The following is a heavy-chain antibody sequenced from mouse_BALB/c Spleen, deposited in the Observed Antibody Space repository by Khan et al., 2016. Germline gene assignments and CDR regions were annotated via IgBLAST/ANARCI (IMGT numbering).Heavy chain of an antibody. Sequence: QVQLQQSGAELVRPGSSVKISCKASDYAFSGYWMNWVKQRPGQGLEWIGQIYPGDGDTNYNGKFKGKATLTADTSSSTAYMQLSSLTSEDSAVYFCARGTPFASWGQGTLVTVSA. V-gene: IGHV1-80*01. D-gene: IGHD2-14*01. CDR3: ARGTPFAS. J-gene: IGHJ3*01. CDR1: DYAFSGYW. CDR2: IYPGDGDT.